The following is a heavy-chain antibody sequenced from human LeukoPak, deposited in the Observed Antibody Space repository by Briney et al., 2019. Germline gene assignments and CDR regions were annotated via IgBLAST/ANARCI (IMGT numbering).Heavy chain of an antibody. Sequence: GRSLRLSCAASGFTFSSYGMHWVRQAPGKGLEWVAVISYDGSNKYYADSVKGRFTISRDNSKNTLYLQMNSLRAEDTAVYYCAKDQEPADIVVVPAASDYWGQGTLVTVSS. CDR3: AKDQEPADIVVVPAASDY. J-gene: IGHJ4*02. CDR1: GFTFSSYG. V-gene: IGHV3-30*18. CDR2: ISYDGSNK. D-gene: IGHD2-2*01.